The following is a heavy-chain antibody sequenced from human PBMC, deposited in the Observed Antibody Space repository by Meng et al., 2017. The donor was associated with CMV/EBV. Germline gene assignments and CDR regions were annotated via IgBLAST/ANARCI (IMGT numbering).Heavy chain of an antibody. CDR1: DSVSSNSAA. CDR2: TYYRSKWYN. Sequence: DSVSSNSAAWNWIRQSPSRGLEWLGRTYYRSKWYNDYAVSVKSRITINPDTSKNQFSLQLNSVTPEDTAVYYCARGIAVAGTRFDYWGQGTLATVSS. J-gene: IGHJ4*02. CDR3: ARGIAVAGTRFDY. V-gene: IGHV6-1*01. D-gene: IGHD6-19*01.